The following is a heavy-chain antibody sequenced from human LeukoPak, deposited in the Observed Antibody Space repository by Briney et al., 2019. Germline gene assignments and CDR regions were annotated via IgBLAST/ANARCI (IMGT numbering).Heavy chain of an antibody. D-gene: IGHD2-15*01. CDR1: GGSISSSSYY. Sequence: PSETLSFTCTVTGGSISSSSYYWGWIRQPPGKGLEWIGSIYYSGSTYYNPSLKSRVTISVDTSKNQFSLKLSSVTAADTAVYYCARLGEYCSGGSCYYWFDPWGQGTLVTVSS. CDR3: ARLGEYCSGGSCYYWFDP. V-gene: IGHV4-39*01. J-gene: IGHJ5*02. CDR2: IYYSGST.